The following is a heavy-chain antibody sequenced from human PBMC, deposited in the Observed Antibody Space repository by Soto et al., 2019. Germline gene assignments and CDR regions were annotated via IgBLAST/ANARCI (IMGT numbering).Heavy chain of an antibody. D-gene: IGHD5-18*01. Sequence: ASETLCVTWTFAGCSSSNYCGNLIRQSPGKGLEWIGYIYSSGSTHYNPSLQNRVTISIDTSKNQVSLKVNSVTAADTAVYYCASDHPHSYGVSYFDYWGQGTPVTVSS. V-gene: IGHV4-59*01. J-gene: IGHJ4*02. CDR2: IYSSGST. CDR3: ASDHPHSYGVSYFDY. CDR1: GCSSSNYC.